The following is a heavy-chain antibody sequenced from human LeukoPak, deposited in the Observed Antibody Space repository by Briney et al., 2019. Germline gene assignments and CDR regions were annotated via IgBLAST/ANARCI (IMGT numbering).Heavy chain of an antibody. CDR1: GFTFDDYA. D-gene: IGHD5-12*01. Sequence: GGSLRLSCAASGFTFDDYAMHWVRQAPGKGLEWVSGISWNSGSIGYADSVKGRFTISRDNAKNSLYLQMNSLRAEDTALYYCAKDWDSFEIVATFDYWGQGTLVTVSS. CDR3: AKDWDSFEIVATFDY. J-gene: IGHJ4*02. V-gene: IGHV3-9*01. CDR2: ISWNSGSI.